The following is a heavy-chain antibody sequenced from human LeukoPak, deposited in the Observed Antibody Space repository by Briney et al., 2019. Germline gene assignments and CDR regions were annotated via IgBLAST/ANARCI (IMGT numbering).Heavy chain of an antibody. CDR2: IYSGGST. D-gene: IGHD6-19*01. V-gene: IGHV3-66*01. CDR1: GFTVSNNY. J-gene: IGHJ4*02. Sequence: GGSLRLSCAASGFTVSNNYMSWVRQAPGKGLEWVSVIYSGGSTYYADSVKGRFTISRDNSKNTLYLQMNSLRAEYTAVYSCARGQKYSTGWYYFDYWGQGSLVTVSS. CDR3: ARGQKYSTGWYYFDY.